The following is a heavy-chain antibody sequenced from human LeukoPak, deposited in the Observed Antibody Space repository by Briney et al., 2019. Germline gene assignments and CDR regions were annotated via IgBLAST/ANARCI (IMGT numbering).Heavy chain of an antibody. J-gene: IGHJ4*02. CDR2: IKEDGSQK. Sequence: GGSLRLSCAASGFTFSDYYMSWIRQAPGKGLEWVANIKEDGSQKYYVDSVKGRFTISRDNAKNSLYLQVNSLRAEDTAFYYCTRDSANYHFAYWGQGALVTVSS. D-gene: IGHD4/OR15-4a*01. CDR3: TRDSANYHFAY. CDR1: GFTFSDYY. V-gene: IGHV3-7*01.